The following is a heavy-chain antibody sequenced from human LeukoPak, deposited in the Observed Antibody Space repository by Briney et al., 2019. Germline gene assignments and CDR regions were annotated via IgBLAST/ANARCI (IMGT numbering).Heavy chain of an antibody. J-gene: IGHJ4*02. CDR2: INPNSGGT. V-gene: IGHV1-2*02. D-gene: IGHD3-9*01. Sequence: ASVKVSCKASGYTFTGYYMHWVRQAPGQGLEWMGWINPNSGGTNHAQKFQGRVTMTRDTSISTAYMELSRLRSDDTAVYYCARDTPYYDILTGYPTKKYYFDYWGQGTLVTVSS. CDR1: GYTFTGYY. CDR3: ARDTPYYDILTGYPTKKYYFDY.